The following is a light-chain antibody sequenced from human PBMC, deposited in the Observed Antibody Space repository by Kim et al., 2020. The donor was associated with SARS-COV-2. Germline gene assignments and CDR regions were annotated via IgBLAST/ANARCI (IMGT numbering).Light chain of an antibody. V-gene: IGLV2-14*03. J-gene: IGLJ1*01. CDR3: SSYTSSSSYV. CDR1: SSDVGGYNY. CDR2: DVS. Sequence: GQSITISCPGTSSDVGGYNYVSWYQQHPGKAPKRMIYDVSNRPSGVSNRFSGSKSGNTASLTISGLQAEDEADYYCSSYTSSSSYVFGTGTKVTVL.